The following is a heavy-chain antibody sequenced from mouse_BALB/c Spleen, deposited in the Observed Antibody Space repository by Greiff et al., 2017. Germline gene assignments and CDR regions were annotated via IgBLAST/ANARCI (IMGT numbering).Heavy chain of an antibody. CDR2: IDPETGGT. CDR3: TRRTGVTCPFAY. Sequence: QVQLKESGAELVRPGASVTLSCKASGYTFTDYEMHWVKQTPVHGLEWIGAIDPETGGTAYNQKFKGKATLTADKSSSTAYMELRSLTSEDSAVYYCTRRTGVTCPFAYWGQGTLVTVSA. V-gene: IGHV1-15*01. J-gene: IGHJ3*01. D-gene: IGHD2-1*01. CDR1: GYTFTDYE.